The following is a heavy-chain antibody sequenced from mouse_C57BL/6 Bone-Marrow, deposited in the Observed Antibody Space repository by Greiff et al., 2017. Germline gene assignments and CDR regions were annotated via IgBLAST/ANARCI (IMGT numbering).Heavy chain of an antibody. CDR1: GYTFTSYG. V-gene: IGHV1-81*01. CDR2: IYPRSGNT. D-gene: IGHD2-3*01. Sequence: QVQLKQSGAELARPGASVKLSCKASGYTFTSYGISWVKQRTGQGLEWIGEIYPRSGNTYYNEKFKGKATLTADKSSSTAYMELRSLTSEDSAVYFWARWGYDGYYDYAMDYWGQGTSVTVSS. CDR3: ARWGYDGYYDYAMDY. J-gene: IGHJ4*01.